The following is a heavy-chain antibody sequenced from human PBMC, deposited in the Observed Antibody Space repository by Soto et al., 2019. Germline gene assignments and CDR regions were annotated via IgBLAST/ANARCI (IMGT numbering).Heavy chain of an antibody. D-gene: IGHD6-6*01. CDR1: GYSFTSYW. CDR3: ARLPLAARPLLTYYYYGMDV. V-gene: IGHV5-51*01. CDR2: IYPGDSDT. J-gene: IGHJ6*02. Sequence: GESLKISCKGSGYSFTSYWIGWVRQMPGKGLEWMGIIYPGDSDTRYSPSFQGQVTISADKSISTAYLQWSSLKASDTAMYYCARLPLAARPLLTYYYYGMDVWGQGTTVTVSS.